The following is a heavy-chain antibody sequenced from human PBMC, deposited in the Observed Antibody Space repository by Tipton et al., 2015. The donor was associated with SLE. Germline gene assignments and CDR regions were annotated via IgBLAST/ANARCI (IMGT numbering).Heavy chain of an antibody. V-gene: IGHV3-48*01. CDR3: ARQGPLRPLGY. Sequence: SLRLSCAASGFTFSSYSMNWVRQAPGKGLEWGSYISSSSSTIYYADSVKGRFTISRDNAKNSLYLQMNSLRAEDTAVYYCARQGPLRPLGYWGQGTLVTVSS. D-gene: IGHD3-16*01. CDR2: ISSSSSTI. CDR1: GFTFSSYS. J-gene: IGHJ4*02.